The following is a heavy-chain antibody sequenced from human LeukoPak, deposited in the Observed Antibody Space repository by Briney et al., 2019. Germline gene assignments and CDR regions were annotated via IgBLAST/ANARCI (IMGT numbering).Heavy chain of an antibody. D-gene: IGHD2-2*01. CDR3: ARDCSSTNCYADY. Sequence: GGSLRLSCAASGFTFSSYWMSWVRQAPGKGLELVANIKQDGSEKYFVDSVKGRFTISRDNAKNSLYLQMNSLRAEDTAVYYCARDCSSTNCYADYWGQGTLVTVSS. J-gene: IGHJ4*02. CDR1: GFTFSSYW. V-gene: IGHV3-7*01. CDR2: IKQDGSEK.